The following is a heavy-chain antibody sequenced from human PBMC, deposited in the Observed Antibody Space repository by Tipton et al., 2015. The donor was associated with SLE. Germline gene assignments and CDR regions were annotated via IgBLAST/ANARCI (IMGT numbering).Heavy chain of an antibody. V-gene: IGHV3-66*02. J-gene: IGHJ3*02. CDR1: GFIFSDYE. CDR3: ARDRNPITFEGVIVKAFDI. CDR2: IWSGGTT. D-gene: IGHD3-16*02. Sequence: GSLRLSCTTSGFIFSDYEMNWVRQAPGKGLEWVTVIWSGGTTYYAESVKGRFTISRDNPKNTVYLHMNSLRAEDTAVYYCARDRNPITFEGVIVKAFDIWGQGTMVTVSS.